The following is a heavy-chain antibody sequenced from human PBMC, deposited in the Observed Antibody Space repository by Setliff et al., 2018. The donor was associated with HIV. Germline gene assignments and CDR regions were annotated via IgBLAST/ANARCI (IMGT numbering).Heavy chain of an antibody. V-gene: IGHV4-4*07. Sequence: PSETLSLTCTVSGGSISSYYWSWIRQPAGKGLEWIGRIYTSGSTNYNPSLKSRVTMSVDTSKKQFSLNLSSVTAVDTGVYYCAKTVPHSTAQDAFDIWGQGTMVTVSS. J-gene: IGHJ3*02. CDR2: IYTSGST. CDR1: GGSISSYY. D-gene: IGHD2-2*01. CDR3: AKTVPHSTAQDAFDI.